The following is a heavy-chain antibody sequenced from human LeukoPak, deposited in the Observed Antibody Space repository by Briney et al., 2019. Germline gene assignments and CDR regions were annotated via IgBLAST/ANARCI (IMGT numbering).Heavy chain of an antibody. Sequence: PGGSLRLSCAASGFTVSSNYMSWVRQAPGKGLEWVSVIYSGGSTYYADSVKGRFTISRDNSKNTLYLQMSSLRAEDTAVYYCARTKDYGDYVLNGMDVWGQGTTVTVSS. CDR1: GFTVSSNY. J-gene: IGHJ6*02. CDR3: ARTKDYGDYVLNGMDV. D-gene: IGHD4-17*01. CDR2: IYSGGST. V-gene: IGHV3-53*01.